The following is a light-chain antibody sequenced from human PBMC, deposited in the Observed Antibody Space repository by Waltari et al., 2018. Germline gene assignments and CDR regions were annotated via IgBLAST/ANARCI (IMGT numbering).Light chain of an antibody. CDR3: TSWDGGLNGWV. Sequence: QSVLTQPPSVSGTPGQRVTISCSGGSSNIGSNTVNWYQQFAGTAPRLFIHSNEQRPPGVPDRFSGSKSGTSASLAISGLQSEDEADYYCTSWDGGLNGWVFGGGTKLTVL. CDR1: SSNIGSNT. J-gene: IGLJ3*02. CDR2: SNE. V-gene: IGLV1-44*01.